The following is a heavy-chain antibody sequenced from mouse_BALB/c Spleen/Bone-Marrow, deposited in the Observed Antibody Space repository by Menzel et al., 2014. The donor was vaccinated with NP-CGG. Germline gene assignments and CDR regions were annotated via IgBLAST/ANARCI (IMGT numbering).Heavy chain of an antibody. J-gene: IGHJ4*01. D-gene: IGHD1-2*01. V-gene: IGHV14-3*02. Sequence: PEQGLEWIGRIDPANGNTKYDPKFRGKATITADTSSNTAYLQLSSLTSEDTAVYYCAEITTAAYYVMDYWGQGTSVTVSS. CDR3: AEITTAAYYVMDY. CDR2: IDPANGNT.